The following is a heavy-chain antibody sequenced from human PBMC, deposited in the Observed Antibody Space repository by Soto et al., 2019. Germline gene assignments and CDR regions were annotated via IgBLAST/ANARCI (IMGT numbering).Heavy chain of an antibody. D-gene: IGHD3-3*01. CDR1: GFTFSSYA. V-gene: IGHV3-23*01. J-gene: IGHJ4*02. CDR3: AKDNQGFWSGYYSDY. CDR2: ISGSGGST. Sequence: GGSLRLSCAVSGFTFSSYAMSWVRQAPGKGLEWVSAISGSGGSTYYADSVKGRFTISRDNSKNTLYLQMNSLRAEDTAVYYCAKDNQGFWSGYYSDYWGQGTLVTVSS.